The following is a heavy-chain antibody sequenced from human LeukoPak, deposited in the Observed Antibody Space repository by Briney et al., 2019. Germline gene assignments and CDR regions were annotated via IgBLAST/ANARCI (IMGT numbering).Heavy chain of an antibody. V-gene: IGHV3-7*01. Sequence: GGSLRLSCAASGFTFRSYWMNWVRQAPGKGLEWVANIKQDGSEKYYVDSVKGRFTISRDNAKNSMYLQMNSLRAEDAALYYCARESPNCGGDCYDYWGQGTLVTVSS. CDR3: ARESPNCGGDCYDY. CDR2: IKQDGSEK. J-gene: IGHJ4*02. D-gene: IGHD2-21*02. CDR1: GFTFRSYW.